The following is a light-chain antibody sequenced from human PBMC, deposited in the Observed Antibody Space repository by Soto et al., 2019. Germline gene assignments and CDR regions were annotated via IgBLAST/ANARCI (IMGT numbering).Light chain of an antibody. Sequence: VLTQSPDTLSLSPGERATLSCRASERISSNFLAWYQQRPGQAPRLLIYGASTRASGIPDRFSGSGSGTYFALTISRLAPEDFAVFYCQQYGTSPFTFGPGTTVEIK. CDR3: QQYGTSPFT. J-gene: IGKJ3*01. CDR1: ERISSNF. V-gene: IGKV3-20*01. CDR2: GAS.